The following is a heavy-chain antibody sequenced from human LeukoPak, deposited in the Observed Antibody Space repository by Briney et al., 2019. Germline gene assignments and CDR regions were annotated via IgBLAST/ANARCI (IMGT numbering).Heavy chain of an antibody. Sequence: SETLSLTCAVYGGSFSGYYWSWIRQPPGKGLEWIGEINHSGSTNYNPSLKSRVTISVDTSKNQFSLKLSSVTAADTAVYYCARGQGYSYGYEWFDPWGQGTLVTVFS. V-gene: IGHV4-34*01. CDR1: GGSFSGYY. D-gene: IGHD5-18*01. J-gene: IGHJ5*02. CDR2: INHSGST. CDR3: ARGQGYSYGYEWFDP.